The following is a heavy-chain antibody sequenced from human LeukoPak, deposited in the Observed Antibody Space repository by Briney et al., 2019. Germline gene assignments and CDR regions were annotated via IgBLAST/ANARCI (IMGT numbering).Heavy chain of an antibody. D-gene: IGHD1-14*01. V-gene: IGHV7-4-1*02. Sequence: GASVKVSRRASGYTFTSYAMNWVRQAPGQGLEWMGWINTNTRNPTYAQGFTGRFVSSLDTSVSTAYLQISSLKAEDTAVYYCARDNPREGLRYYYGMDVWGQGTTVTVSS. J-gene: IGHJ6*02. CDR3: ARDNPREGLRYYYGMDV. CDR2: INTNTRNP. CDR1: GYTFTSYA.